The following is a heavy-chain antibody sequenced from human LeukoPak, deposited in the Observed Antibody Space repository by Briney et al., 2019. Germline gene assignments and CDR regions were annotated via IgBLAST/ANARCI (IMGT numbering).Heavy chain of an antibody. CDR3: ATNSGPFDY. CDR1: GYTFTSYG. CDR2: INPSGGST. D-gene: IGHD5-24*01. J-gene: IGHJ4*02. V-gene: IGHV1-46*01. Sequence: ASVKVSCKASGYTFTSYGISWVRQAPGQGLEWMGIINPSGGSTSYAQKFQGRVTVTRDTSTSTVYMELSSLRSEDTAVYYCATNSGPFDYWGQGTLVTVSS.